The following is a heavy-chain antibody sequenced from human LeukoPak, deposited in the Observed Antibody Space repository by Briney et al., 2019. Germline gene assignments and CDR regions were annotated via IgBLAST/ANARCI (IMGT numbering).Heavy chain of an antibody. CDR2: ISGSGGST. CDR1: GSTFSNYG. CDR3: ARGPSGYHNT. Sequence: GGSLRLSCAASGSTFSNYGMSWVRQAPGKGLEWVSAISGSGGSTYYADSVKGRFTISRDNSKNTLYLQMNSLRAEDTAVYYCARGPSGYHNTGGQGTLVTVSS. D-gene: IGHD5-12*01. J-gene: IGHJ4*02. V-gene: IGHV3-23*01.